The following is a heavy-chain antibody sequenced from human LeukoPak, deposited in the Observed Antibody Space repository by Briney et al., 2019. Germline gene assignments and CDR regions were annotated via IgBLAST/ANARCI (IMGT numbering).Heavy chain of an antibody. D-gene: IGHD2-2*03. Sequence: SETLSLTCTVSGGSISSSSYYWGWIRQPPGKGLEWTGSIYYSGSTYYNPSLKSRVTISVDTSKNQFSLKLSSVTAADTAVYYCASDSLDYYYYGMDVWGQGTTVTVSS. CDR2: IYYSGST. J-gene: IGHJ6*02. CDR1: GGSISSSSYY. CDR3: ASDSLDYYYYGMDV. V-gene: IGHV4-39*01.